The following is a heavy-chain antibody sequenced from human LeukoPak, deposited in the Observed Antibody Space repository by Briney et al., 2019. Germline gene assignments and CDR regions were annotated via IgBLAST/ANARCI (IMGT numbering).Heavy chain of an antibody. D-gene: IGHD6-19*01. Sequence: GGSLRLSCAASGFTFVNYAMSWARQAPGKGLEWVSAVVGGGGTTFYADSVKGRFTISRDNSKNTVYLQINRLRAEDTAVYYCAKARLSTGWAYNDYWGQGTQVTVSS. CDR1: GFTFVNYA. CDR2: VVGGGGTT. CDR3: AKARLSTGWAYNDY. J-gene: IGHJ4*02. V-gene: IGHV3-23*01.